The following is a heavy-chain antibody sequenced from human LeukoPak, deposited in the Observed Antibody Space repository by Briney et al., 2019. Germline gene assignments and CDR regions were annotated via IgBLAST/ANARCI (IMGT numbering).Heavy chain of an antibody. J-gene: IGHJ4*02. CDR1: GGSISSNSYY. CDR2: IYYSGSP. V-gene: IGHV4-39*01. CDR3: ARWRTARTGFDY. D-gene: IGHD3/OR15-3a*01. Sequence: SETLSLTCTVSGGSISSNSYYWGWIRQPPGKGLEWIGSIYYSGSPYYNPSLKSRVTISVDTSKNQFSLKVISVTAADTAVYYCARWRTARTGFDYWGQGTLVTVSS.